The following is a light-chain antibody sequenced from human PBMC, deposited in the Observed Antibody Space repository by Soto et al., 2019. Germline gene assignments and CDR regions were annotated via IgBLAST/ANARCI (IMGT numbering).Light chain of an antibody. CDR3: CSYADNNIL. CDR2: EVT. CDR1: SSDVGNYNL. J-gene: IGLJ3*02. Sequence: QSVLTRPASVSGSPGQSITISCTGTSSDVGNYNLVSWYQHHPDKAPKLMIYEVTRRPSGVSNRFSGSKSGNTASLTISGLQAEDEADYYCCSYADNNILFGGGTKVTVL. V-gene: IGLV2-23*02.